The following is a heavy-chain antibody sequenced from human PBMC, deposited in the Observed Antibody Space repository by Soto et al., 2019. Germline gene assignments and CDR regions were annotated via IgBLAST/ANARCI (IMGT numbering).Heavy chain of an antibody. CDR1: GYPFNSYH. V-gene: IGHV1-46*02. CDR3: ARGRGISFGYNWFDP. Sequence: QVQLVQSGAEVRKPGASVKLSCQTSGYPFNSYHMHWVRQAPGQGLEWMGVINPTAGRTRYSQRFQVRVIMSRDTSTSPVYMELSSLRSEDTAIYFCARGRGISFGYNWFDPWGRGTLVTVSS. CDR2: INPTAGRT. J-gene: IGHJ5*02. D-gene: IGHD3-3*01.